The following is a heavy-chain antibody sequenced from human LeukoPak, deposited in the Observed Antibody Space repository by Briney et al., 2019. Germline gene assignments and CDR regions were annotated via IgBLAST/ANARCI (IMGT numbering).Heavy chain of an antibody. CDR1: GFTFTDYA. CDR3: ARRSSGSPPYYFGY. V-gene: IGHV3-74*01. D-gene: IGHD1-26*01. CDR2: INSDGSST. J-gene: IGHJ4*02. Sequence: GGSLRLSCAASGFTFTDYAMSWVRQAPGKGLVWVSRINSDGSSTSYADSVKGRFTISRDNAKNTLYLQMNSLRAEDTAVYYCARRSSGSPPYYFGYWGQGTLVTVSS.